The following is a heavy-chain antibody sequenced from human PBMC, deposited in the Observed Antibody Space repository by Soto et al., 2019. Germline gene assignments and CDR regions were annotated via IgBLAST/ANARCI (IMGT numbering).Heavy chain of an antibody. D-gene: IGHD3-10*01. CDR3: ARQRITMVRGVIPHFDY. CDR1: GGSISSSSYY. CDR2: IYYSGST. V-gene: IGHV4-39*01. J-gene: IGHJ4*02. Sequence: SETLSLTCTVSGGSISSSSYYWGWIRQPPGKGLEWIGSIYYSGSTYYNPSLKSRVTISVDTSKNQFSLKLSSVTAADTAVYYCARQRITMVRGVIPHFDYWGQGTLVTVSS.